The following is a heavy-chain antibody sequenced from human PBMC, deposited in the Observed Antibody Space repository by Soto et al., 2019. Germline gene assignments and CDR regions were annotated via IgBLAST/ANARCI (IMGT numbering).Heavy chain of an antibody. D-gene: IGHD4-17*01. V-gene: IGHV4-59*01. CDR3: ARVNYGDYYYGMDV. Sequence: SETLSLTCTVSGGSINYSYWTWIRQPPGKGLEWIGYISYTGSANYNASPKRRLTISVDTSKNQFSMKLSSVTAADTALYYCARVNYGDYYYGMDVWGQGTTVTVSS. CDR1: GGSINYSY. J-gene: IGHJ6*02. CDR2: ISYTGSA.